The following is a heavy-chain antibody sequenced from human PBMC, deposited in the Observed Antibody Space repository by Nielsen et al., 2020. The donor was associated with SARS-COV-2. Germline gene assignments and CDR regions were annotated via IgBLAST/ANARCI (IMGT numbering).Heavy chain of an antibody. D-gene: IGHD5-24*01. V-gene: IGHV4-61*01. CDR2: IVYRGNT. CDR3: VRIDMATISVDY. Sequence: SETLSLTCIVSGGSISTGSHYWSWIRQPPGKGLDWIGYIVYRGNTNYNPSLKSRVTISVDTSKNQFSLEVNSVTASDTAVYYCVRIDMATISVDYWGRGTLVSVSS. CDR1: GGSISTGSHY. J-gene: IGHJ4*02.